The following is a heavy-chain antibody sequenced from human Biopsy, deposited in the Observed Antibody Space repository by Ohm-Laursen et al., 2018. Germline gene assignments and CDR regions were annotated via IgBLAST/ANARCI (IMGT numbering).Heavy chain of an antibody. Sequence: SSVKASRKTPGGTFINYGVNWVRQAPGQGLEWLGGNIPILGTGNYAHKFQDRVTVPADTSTSTATMELRSLRSDDTAVHYCASKLTGYFHHWGQGTLVIVSS. V-gene: IGHV1-69*06. CDR3: ASKLTGYFHH. CDR2: NIPILGTG. CDR1: GGTFINYG. J-gene: IGHJ1*01. D-gene: IGHD3-9*01.